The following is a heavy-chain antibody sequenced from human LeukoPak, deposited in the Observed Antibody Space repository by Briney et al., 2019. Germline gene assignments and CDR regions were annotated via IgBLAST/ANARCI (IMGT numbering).Heavy chain of an antibody. V-gene: IGHV3-33*01. CDR1: GFTFSSYG. CDR3: ARDAGYSYGYADY. J-gene: IGHJ4*02. Sequence: GGSLRLSCAASGFTFSSYGMHWVRQAPGKGLEWVAVIWYDGSNKYYADSVKGRSTISRDNSKNTLYLQMNSLRAEDTAVYYCARDAGYSYGYADYWGQGTLVTVSS. D-gene: IGHD5-18*01. CDR2: IWYDGSNK.